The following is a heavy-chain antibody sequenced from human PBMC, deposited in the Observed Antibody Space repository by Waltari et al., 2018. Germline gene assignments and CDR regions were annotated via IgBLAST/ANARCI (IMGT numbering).Heavy chain of an antibody. V-gene: IGHV3-7*01. CDR1: GFNLSTYW. CDR3: VTDVSGWYVN. D-gene: IGHD6-19*01. CDR2: IKQDGSAK. Sequence: EVQLVESGGGLVQPGGSLRLSCSASGFNLSTYWMTWVRQAPGRGLGWVANIKQDGSAKYYVDSVRGRSTISRDNANNSLFLQINSLRDDDTAVYYCVTDVSGWYVNWGQGTSVTVSS. J-gene: IGHJ4*02.